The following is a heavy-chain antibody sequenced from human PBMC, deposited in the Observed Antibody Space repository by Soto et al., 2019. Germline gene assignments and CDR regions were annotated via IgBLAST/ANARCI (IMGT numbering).Heavy chain of an antibody. CDR3: CSRLGYNCSGGCPPYYFDY. CDR1: GFTFSDHY. Sequence: EVQLVESGGGLVQPGGSLRLSCAASGFTFSDHYMDWVRQAPGKGLEWVGRTRNKANSYNTEYAASVKGRFTISREDSKNSLYLQKNSLKTEDTAVYYCCSRLGYNCSGGCPPYYFDYWGQGTLVTVSS. D-gene: IGHD2-15*01. V-gene: IGHV3-72*01. J-gene: IGHJ4*02. CDR2: TRNKANSYNT.